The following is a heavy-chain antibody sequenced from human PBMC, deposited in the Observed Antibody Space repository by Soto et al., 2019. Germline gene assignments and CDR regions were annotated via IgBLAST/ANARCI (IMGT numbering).Heavy chain of an antibody. D-gene: IGHD1-26*01. J-gene: IGHJ3*02. V-gene: IGHV4-59*01. CDR1: GGSISSYY. Sequence: KPSETLSLTCTVSGGSISSYYWSWIRQPPGKGLEWIGYIYYSGSTNYNPSLKSRVTISVDTSKNQFSLKLSSVTAADTAVYYCARARREKVEASAFDIWGQGKMV. CDR2: IYYSGST. CDR3: ARARREKVEASAFDI.